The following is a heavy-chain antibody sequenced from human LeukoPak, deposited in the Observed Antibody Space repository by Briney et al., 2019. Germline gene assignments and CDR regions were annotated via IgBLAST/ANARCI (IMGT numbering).Heavy chain of an antibody. CDR2: ISYDGSNK. J-gene: IGHJ4*02. CDR1: GFTFSSYA. V-gene: IGHV3-30*04. Sequence: GGSLRLSCAASGFTFSSYAMHWVRQAPGKGLEWVAVISYDGSNKYYADSVKGRFTISRDNSKNTLYLQMNSLRAEDTAVYYCARDFGNYAYWGQGTLVTVSS. CDR3: ARDFGNYAY. D-gene: IGHD1-7*01.